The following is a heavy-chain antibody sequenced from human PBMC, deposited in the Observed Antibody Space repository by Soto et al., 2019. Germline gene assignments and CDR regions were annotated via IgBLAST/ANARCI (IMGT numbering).Heavy chain of an antibody. CDR1: GFTLSSYA. J-gene: IGHJ4*02. D-gene: IGHD1-20*01. CDR3: ASAGVRDITRTWSLVDC. CDR2: ISYDGGNK. V-gene: IGHV3-30-3*01. Sequence: QVQLVASGGGVVQPGRSLRLSCAASGFTLSSYAMHWVRQAPGKGLEWVAVISYDGGNKYYADSVKGRFTISRDNSKNTLNLQMNSLRAENTTVYYCASAGVRDITRTWSLVDCWSQGTLVTVSS.